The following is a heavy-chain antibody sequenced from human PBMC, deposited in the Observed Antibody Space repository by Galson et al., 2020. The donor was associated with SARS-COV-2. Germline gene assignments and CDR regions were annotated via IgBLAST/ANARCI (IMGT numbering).Heavy chain of an antibody. Sequence: GESLKISCAASGFIFSNYFMHWVRQAPGQGLVWVSRISPDGSTTTYADSVKGRFTISRDNAKNTLYLQMNSLRAEDTAVYYCARDLQWVLYDYWGQGTLVTVSS. V-gene: IGHV3-74*01. CDR3: ARDLQWVLYDY. J-gene: IGHJ4*02. D-gene: IGHD1-26*01. CDR2: ISPDGSTT. CDR1: GFIFSNYF.